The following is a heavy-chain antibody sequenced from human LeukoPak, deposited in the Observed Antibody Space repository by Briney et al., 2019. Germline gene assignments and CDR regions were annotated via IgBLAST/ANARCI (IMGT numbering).Heavy chain of an antibody. D-gene: IGHD3-16*01. CDR3: ARQSYDYVWGSSHWFDP. Sequence: PSETLSLTCTVSGGSISSGSYYWSWIRQPAGKGLEWIGRIYTSGSTNYNPSLKSRVTISVDTSKNQFSLKLSSVTAADTAVYYCARQSYDYVWGSSHWFDPWGQGTLVTVSS. J-gene: IGHJ5*02. CDR1: GGSISSGSYY. V-gene: IGHV4-61*02. CDR2: IYTSGST.